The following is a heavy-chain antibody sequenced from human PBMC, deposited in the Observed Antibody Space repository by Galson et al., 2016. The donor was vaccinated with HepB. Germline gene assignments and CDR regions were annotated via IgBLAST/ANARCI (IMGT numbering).Heavy chain of an antibody. CDR3: VRTITPAPIPLFDY. V-gene: IGHV3-74*01. D-gene: IGHD3-10*01. J-gene: IGHJ4*02. CDR2: IKSDGETA. Sequence: LRLSCAASGFTFSNFWMHWVRQAPGKGLVWVSRIKSDGETADYADSVKGRFTISRDNAKNTLSLQMESLRAEDTAVYYCVRTITPAPIPLFDYWGQGTLVTVSS. CDR1: GFTFSNFW.